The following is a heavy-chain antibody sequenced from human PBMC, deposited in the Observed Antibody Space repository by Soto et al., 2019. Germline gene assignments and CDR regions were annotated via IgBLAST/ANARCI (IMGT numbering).Heavy chain of an antibody. CDR1: GFTFDDYA. D-gene: IGHD6-6*01. Sequence: EVQLVESGGGLVQPGRSLRLSCAASGFTFDDYAMHWVRQAPGKGLEWVSGISWNSGSIGYADSMKGRFTISRDNAKNSLYLQMNSLRAEDTALYYCAKARRGSSMVFFDYWGQGTLVTVSS. CDR2: ISWNSGSI. V-gene: IGHV3-9*01. CDR3: AKARRGSSMVFFDY. J-gene: IGHJ4*02.